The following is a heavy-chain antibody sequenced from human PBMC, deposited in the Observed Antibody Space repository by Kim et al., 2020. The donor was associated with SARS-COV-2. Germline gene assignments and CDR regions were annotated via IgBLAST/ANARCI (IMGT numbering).Heavy chain of an antibody. V-gene: IGHV3-15*01. CDR2: GGTT. J-gene: IGHJ4*02. D-gene: IGHD3-10*01. CDR3: TTDRAFDY. Sequence: GGTTDYAAPVKGRFTISRDDSKNTLYLQMNSLKTEDTAVYYCTTDRAFDYWGQGTLVTVSS.